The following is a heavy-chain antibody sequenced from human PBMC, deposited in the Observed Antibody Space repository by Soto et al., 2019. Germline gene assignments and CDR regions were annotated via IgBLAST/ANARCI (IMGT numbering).Heavy chain of an antibody. J-gene: IGHJ4*02. D-gene: IGHD3-9*01. V-gene: IGHV1-3*01. CDR1: GYTFTSYA. CDR2: INAGNGNT. CDR3: ARSSVLRYFHHGLFYFDY. Sequence: QVPLVQSGAEVKKPGAAVKVSCKASGYTFTSYAMHWVRQASGQRLEWMGWINAGNGNTKYSQKFQGRVTITRDTSASTAYMELSSLRSEDTAVYYCARSSVLRYFHHGLFYFDYWGQGTLVTVSS.